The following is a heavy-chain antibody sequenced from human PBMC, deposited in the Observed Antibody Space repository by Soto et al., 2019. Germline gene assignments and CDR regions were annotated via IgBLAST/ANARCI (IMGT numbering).Heavy chain of an antibody. V-gene: IGHV1-46*01. J-gene: IGHJ4*02. CDR3: ARGSKENGELGLGDY. Sequence: QVQLVQSGAEVKKPGASVKVSCKASGYTFTSYYMHWVRQAPGQGLEWMGIINPSGGSTSYAQKFQGRVTMTRDTSTSTVYMELSSLRSEDTAVYYCARGSKENGELGLGDYWGQGTLVTVSS. CDR2: INPSGGST. CDR1: GYTFTSYY. D-gene: IGHD4-17*01.